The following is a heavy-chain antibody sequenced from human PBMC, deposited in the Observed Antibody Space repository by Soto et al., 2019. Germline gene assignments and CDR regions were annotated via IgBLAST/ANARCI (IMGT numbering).Heavy chain of an antibody. V-gene: IGHV3-23*01. J-gene: IGHJ4*02. CDR2: ISGSGGST. Sequence: EVQLLESGGGLVQPGGSLRLSCAASGFTFSSYAMSWVRQAPGKGLEWVSAISGSGGSTYYADSVKGRFTIARDNSKNTMYLQKNRLRAEETAVNYGAKGGEYGSSWGRNYFDFWGQGTLVTVSS. CDR3: AKGGEYGSSWGRNYFDF. CDR1: GFTFSSYA. D-gene: IGHD6-13*01.